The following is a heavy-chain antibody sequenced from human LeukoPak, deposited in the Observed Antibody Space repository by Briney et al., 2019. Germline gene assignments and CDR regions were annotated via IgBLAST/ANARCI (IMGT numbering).Heavy chain of an antibody. CDR3: ARGGYYGSGNYYKKTVDF. Sequence: ASVKVSCKASGYTLTSYGISWVRQAPGQGLEWMGWISAYNGNTNYAQKLQGRVTMTTDTSTSTAYMELRSLRSDDTAVYFCARGGYYGSGNYYKKTVDFWGQGTLVTVSS. CDR1: GYTLTSYG. D-gene: IGHD3-10*01. J-gene: IGHJ4*02. CDR2: ISAYNGNT. V-gene: IGHV1-18*01.